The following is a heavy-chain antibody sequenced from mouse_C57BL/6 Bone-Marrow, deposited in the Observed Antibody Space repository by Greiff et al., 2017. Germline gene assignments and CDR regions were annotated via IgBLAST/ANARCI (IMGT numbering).Heavy chain of an antibody. CDR2: IDPSDSYT. V-gene: IGHV1-59*01. D-gene: IGHD6-1*01. CDR1: GYTFTSYW. CDR3: ARSAIDY. Sequence: QVQLQQPGAELVRPGTSVKLSCKASGYTFTSYWMHWVKQRPGQGLEWIGVIDPSDSYTNYNQKFKGKATLTVDQSSSTAYMQLSSLASEGSAVYYCARSAIDYWGQGTTLTVSS. J-gene: IGHJ2*01.